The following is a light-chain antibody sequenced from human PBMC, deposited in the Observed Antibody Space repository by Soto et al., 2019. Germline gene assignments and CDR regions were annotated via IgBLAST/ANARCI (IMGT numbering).Light chain of an antibody. Sequence: DIQMTQSPSTLPASVGDRVTITCRASQSIGTWLAWYQQKPGKAPNLLIYKASTLESGVPSRFSGSGSGTEFTLTISSLQPDDFATYYCQQYNTYSTFGQGTKVEIK. CDR1: QSIGTW. CDR3: QQYNTYST. CDR2: KAS. J-gene: IGKJ1*01. V-gene: IGKV1-5*03.